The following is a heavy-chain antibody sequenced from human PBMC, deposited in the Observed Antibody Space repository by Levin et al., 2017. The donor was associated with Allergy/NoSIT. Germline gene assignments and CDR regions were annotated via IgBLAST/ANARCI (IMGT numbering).Heavy chain of an antibody. J-gene: IGHJ3*02. CDR3: ANTYDFWSPTPHAFDI. CDR2: ISYDGSNK. V-gene: IGHV3-30*18. CDR1: GFTFSSYG. Sequence: GGSLRLSCAASGFTFSSYGMHWVRQAPGKGLEWVAVISYDGSNKYYADSVKGRFTISRDNSKNTLYLQMNSLRAEDTAVYYCANTYDFWSPTPHAFDIWGQGTMVTVSS. D-gene: IGHD3-3*01.